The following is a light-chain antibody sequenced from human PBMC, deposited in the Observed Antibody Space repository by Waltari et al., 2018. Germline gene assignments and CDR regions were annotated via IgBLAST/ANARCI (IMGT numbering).Light chain of an antibody. V-gene: IGLV2-14*03. J-gene: IGLJ1*01. CDR3: SSYTSSSTLYV. Sequence: QSALTQPASVSGSPGQSITIPCTGTSSDVGGYNYVPWYQHHPGKAPKLMIYDVSNRPSGVSHRFPGSKSGNTASLTISGLQAEDEADYYCSSYTSSSTLYVFGTGTKVTVL. CDR1: SSDVGGYNY. CDR2: DVS.